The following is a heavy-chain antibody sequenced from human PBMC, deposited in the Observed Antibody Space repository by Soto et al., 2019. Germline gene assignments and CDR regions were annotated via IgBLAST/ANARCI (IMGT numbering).Heavy chain of an antibody. CDR3: ARVAPRGRSSEALQLQN. CDR2: IIPIFGTA. D-gene: IGHD6-6*01. CDR1: GGTFSSYA. J-gene: IGHJ4*02. V-gene: IGHV1-69*01. Sequence: QVQLVQSGAEVKKPGSSVKVSCKASGGTFSSYAISWVRQAPGQGLEWMGGIIPIFGTANYAQKFQGRVTITADESTSTAYMELSSLRSEDTAVYYCARVAPRGRSSEALQLQNWGQGTLVTVSS.